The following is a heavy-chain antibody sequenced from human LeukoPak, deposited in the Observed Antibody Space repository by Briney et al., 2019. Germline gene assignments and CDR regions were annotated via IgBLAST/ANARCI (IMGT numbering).Heavy chain of an antibody. CDR1: GYSISSGYY. CDR3: AGGGSPHI. CDR2: IYHSGST. D-gene: IGHD1-26*01. Sequence: SETLSLTCAVSGYSISSGYYWGWIRQPPGKGLEWIGSIYHSGSTYYNPSLKSRVTISVDTSKNQFSLKLKSVTAADTAVYYCAGGGSPHIWGQGTMVSVSS. V-gene: IGHV4-38-2*01. J-gene: IGHJ3*02.